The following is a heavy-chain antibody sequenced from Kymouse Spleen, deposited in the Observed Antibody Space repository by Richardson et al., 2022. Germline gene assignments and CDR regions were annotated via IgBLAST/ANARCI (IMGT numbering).Heavy chain of an antibody. CDR2: IWYDGSNK. CDR3: ARDLRYYGPLDY. CDR1: GFTFSSYG. Sequence: QVQLVESGGGVVQPGRSLRLSCAASGFTFSSYGMHWVRQAPGKGLEWVAVIWYDGSNKYYADSVKGRFTISRDNSKNTLYLQMNSLRAEDTAVYYCARDLRYYGPLDYWGQGTLVTVSS. D-gene: IGHD3-10*01. V-gene: IGHV3-33*01. J-gene: IGHJ4*02.